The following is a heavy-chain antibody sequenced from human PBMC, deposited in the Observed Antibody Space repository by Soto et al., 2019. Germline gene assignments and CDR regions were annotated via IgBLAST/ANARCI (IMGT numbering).Heavy chain of an antibody. CDR1: GFTFSRYS. CDR2: IRGSDGST. CDR3: AKPKTSSGWYSDFDY. Sequence: ESGGGLVQPGGSLRLSCAASGFTFSRYSMTWVRQAPGKGLEWVSSIRGSDGSTYYADSVKGRFTISRDSSRNTLYLQMNSLRAEDTAVYYCAKPKTSSGWYSDFDYWGQGTLVTVSS. V-gene: IGHV3-23*01. D-gene: IGHD6-19*01. J-gene: IGHJ4*02.